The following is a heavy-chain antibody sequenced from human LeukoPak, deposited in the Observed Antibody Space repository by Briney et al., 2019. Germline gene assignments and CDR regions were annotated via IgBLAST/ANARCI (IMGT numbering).Heavy chain of an antibody. Sequence: GRSLRLSCAASGFTFSNYGMHWVRQAPGKGLEWVAVIWYDGTNKYYADSVKGRFTISRDNSKNTLYLQMNSLSAEDTAVYYCARRDGYDFDYWGQGTLVTVSS. V-gene: IGHV3-33*08. CDR1: GFTFSNYG. CDR2: IWYDGTNK. CDR3: ARRDGYDFDY. J-gene: IGHJ4*02. D-gene: IGHD5-24*01.